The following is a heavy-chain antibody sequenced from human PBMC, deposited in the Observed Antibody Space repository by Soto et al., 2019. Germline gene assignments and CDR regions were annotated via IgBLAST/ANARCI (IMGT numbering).Heavy chain of an antibody. D-gene: IGHD4-17*01. J-gene: IGHJ4*02. CDR3: ARRSTVVSRIDY. CDR2: IYYSGST. CDR1: GGSISSSSYY. Sequence: SETLSLTCTVSGGSISSSSYYWGWIRQPPGKGLEWIGSIYYSGSTYYNPSLKSRVTISVDTSKNQFSLKLSSVTAADTAVYYCARRSTVVSRIDYWGQGTLVTVSS. V-gene: IGHV4-39*01.